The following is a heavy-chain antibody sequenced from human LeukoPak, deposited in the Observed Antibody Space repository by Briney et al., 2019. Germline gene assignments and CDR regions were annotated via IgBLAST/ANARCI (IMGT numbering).Heavy chain of an antibody. D-gene: IGHD5-24*01. CDR2: IYPGDSDT. V-gene: IGHV5-51*01. CDR1: GYSFTSYW. Sequence: GESLKISCNGSGYSFTSYWSGWVRQMPGKGLEWTGIIYPGDSDTRYSPSFQGQVTISAEKSISTAYLQWSSLKASDTALYYCASRKKGMATAGFDYWGQGTLVTVSS. CDR3: ASRKKGMATAGFDY. J-gene: IGHJ4*02.